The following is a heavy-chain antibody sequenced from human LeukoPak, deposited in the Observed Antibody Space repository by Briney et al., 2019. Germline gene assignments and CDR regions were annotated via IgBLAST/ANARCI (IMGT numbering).Heavy chain of an antibody. Sequence: SETLSLTRTVSGGSISSYYWSWIRQPPGKGLEWIGYIYYSGSTNYNPSLKSRVTISVDTSKNQFSLKLSSVTAADTAVYYCARDYGSGLMDVWGQGTTVTVSS. V-gene: IGHV4-59*01. J-gene: IGHJ6*02. CDR1: GGSISSYY. D-gene: IGHD3-10*01. CDR3: ARDYGSGLMDV. CDR2: IYYSGST.